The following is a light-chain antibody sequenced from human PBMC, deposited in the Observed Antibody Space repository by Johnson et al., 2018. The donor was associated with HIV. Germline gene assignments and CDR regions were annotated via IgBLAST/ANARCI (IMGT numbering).Light chain of an antibody. V-gene: IGLV1-51*01. Sequence: QSVLTQPPSVSAAPGQEVTISCSGSSSNIGHNSVSWYQQFPGTAPKLLIYDNHKRPSRIPDRFSGSKSCTSATLGITGLQTGDEADYYCGTWDTSLSAHYVFGSGTKVIVL. CDR1: SSNIGHNS. CDR2: DNH. CDR3: GTWDTSLSAHYV. J-gene: IGLJ1*01.